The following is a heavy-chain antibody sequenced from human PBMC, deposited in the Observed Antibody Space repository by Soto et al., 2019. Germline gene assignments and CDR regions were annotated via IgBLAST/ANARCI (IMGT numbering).Heavy chain of an antibody. CDR3: SRRDVFDL. CDR1: GFTLSTSA. CDR2: INSDGDVR. J-gene: IGHJ3*01. D-gene: IGHD2-2*01. Sequence: GGSLRLSCKVSGFTLSTSAMNWVRQAPGEGLEWVSYINSDGDVRHYADSVKGRFTVSRDNAKKLVYLQMNNVGAADTAVYFCSRRDVFDLWGQGATVTV. V-gene: IGHV3-48*01.